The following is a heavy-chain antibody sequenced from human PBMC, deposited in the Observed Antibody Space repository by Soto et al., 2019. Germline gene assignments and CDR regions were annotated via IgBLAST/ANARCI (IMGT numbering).Heavy chain of an antibody. CDR1: GGTFSSYA. J-gene: IGHJ4*02. V-gene: IGHV1-69*01. Sequence: QVQLVQSGAEVKKPGSSVKVSCQASGGTFSSYAISWVRQAPGQGLEWMGGIIPIFGTANYAQKFQVRVTITADESTSTAYMELSSLRSEDTAGYYGARGGVGDGYNCGYWGQETLVTVSS. CDR2: IIPIFGTA. D-gene: IGHD5-12*01. CDR3: ARGGVGDGYNCGY.